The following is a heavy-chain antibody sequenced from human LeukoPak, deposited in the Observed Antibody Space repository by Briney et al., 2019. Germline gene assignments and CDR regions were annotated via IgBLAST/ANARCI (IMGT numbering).Heavy chain of an antibody. Sequence: SEALSLTCAVYGGSFSGYYWSWIRQPPGKGLEWIGEINHSGSTNYNPSLKSRVTISVDTSKNQFSLKLSSVTAADTAVYYCARASIAVAAFDYWGQGTLVTVSS. CDR3: ARASIAVAAFDY. V-gene: IGHV4-34*01. CDR2: INHSGST. CDR1: GGSFSGYY. D-gene: IGHD6-19*01. J-gene: IGHJ4*02.